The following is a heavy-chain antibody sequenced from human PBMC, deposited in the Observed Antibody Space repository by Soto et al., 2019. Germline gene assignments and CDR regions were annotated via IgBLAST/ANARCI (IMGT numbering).Heavy chain of an antibody. CDR3: AKDPPITGSLRGTPLMDV. CDR1: GFPFTTYG. Sequence: ASVKVSCKASGFPFTTYGFSWVRRAPGQGLEWMGWISAYNGNRNYAQKFQGRVTMTTDTSTSTVYMELRSLTSDDTDVHYCAKDPPITGSLRGTPLMDVWGQGTTVTVSS. CDR2: ISAYNGNR. J-gene: IGHJ6*02. D-gene: IGHD1-20*01. V-gene: IGHV1-18*04.